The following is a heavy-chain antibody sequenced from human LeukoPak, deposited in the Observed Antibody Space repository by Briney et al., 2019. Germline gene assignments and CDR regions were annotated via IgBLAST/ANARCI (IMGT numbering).Heavy chain of an antibody. J-gene: IGHJ4*02. CDR2: ISSGHSYI. CDR3: ASGRRSGVIIIQ. Sequence: GGSLRLSCAASGFTFSSYSMNWVRQAPGKGLDWFSSISSGHSYIYYADSVKGRFTISRDNAKNLLYLQMNSLRAEDTAVYYCASGRRSGVIIIQWGQGTLVTVSS. D-gene: IGHD3-3*01. V-gene: IGHV3-21*01. CDR1: GFTFSSYS.